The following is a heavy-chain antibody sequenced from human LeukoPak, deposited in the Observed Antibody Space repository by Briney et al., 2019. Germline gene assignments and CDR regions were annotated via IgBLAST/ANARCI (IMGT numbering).Heavy chain of an antibody. CDR3: ASLSSIVATY. Sequence: GGSLRLSCAASGFPFSSYWMSWVRQAPGKGLEWVANIKQDGSEKYYVDSVKGRFTISRDNAKNSLFLQMNSLRAEDTAVYYCASLSSIVATYWGQGTLVTVSP. CDR2: IKQDGSEK. CDR1: GFPFSSYW. D-gene: IGHD5-12*01. J-gene: IGHJ4*02. V-gene: IGHV3-7*01.